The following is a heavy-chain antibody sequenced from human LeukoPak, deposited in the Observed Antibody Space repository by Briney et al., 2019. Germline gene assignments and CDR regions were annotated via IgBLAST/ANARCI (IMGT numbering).Heavy chain of an antibody. CDR2: IIPIFGTA. D-gene: IGHD2-21*02. J-gene: IGHJ3*02. Sequence: ASVKVSCKASGGTFSSYAISWVRQAPGQGLEWMGGIIPIFGTANYAQKFQGRVTITADESTSTAYMELSSLRSEDTAVYYCARAKAYCGGYCSPYHAFDIWGQGTMVTVSS. CDR1: GGTFSSYA. CDR3: ARAKAYCGGYCSPYHAFDI. V-gene: IGHV1-69*13.